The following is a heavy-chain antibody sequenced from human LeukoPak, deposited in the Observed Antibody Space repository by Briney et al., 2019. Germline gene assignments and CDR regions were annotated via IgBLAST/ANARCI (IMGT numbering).Heavy chain of an antibody. V-gene: IGHV1-69*06. CDR1: GYTFTGYY. CDR2: IIPIFGTA. J-gene: IGHJ5*02. CDR3: ARAMNARDGYNYFS. D-gene: IGHD5-24*01. Sequence: ASVKVSCKASGYTFTGYYMHWVRQAPGQGLEWMGGIIPIFGTANYAQKFQGRVTITADKSTSTAYMELSSLRSEDTAVYYCARAMNARDGYNYFSWGQGTLVTVSS.